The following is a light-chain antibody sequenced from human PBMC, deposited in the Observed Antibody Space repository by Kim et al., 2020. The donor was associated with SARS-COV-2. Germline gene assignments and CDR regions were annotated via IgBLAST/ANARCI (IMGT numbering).Light chain of an antibody. CDR1: QDIRND. CDR3: LQHSTYPIT. CDR2: GAS. J-gene: IGKJ5*01. Sequence: ESVGDRVPIPCRASQDIRNDLGWYQQNPGRAPKRLIYGASSLQSGVPSRFSGSGSGTEFTLTISSVQPEDFATYFCLQHSTYPITFGQGTRLEIK. V-gene: IGKV1-17*01.